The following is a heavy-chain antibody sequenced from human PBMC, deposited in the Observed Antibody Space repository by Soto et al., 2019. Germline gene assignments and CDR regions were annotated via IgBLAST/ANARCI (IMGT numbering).Heavy chain of an antibody. V-gene: IGHV4-31*03. D-gene: IGHD5-12*01. Sequence: SETLSLTCTASGDSVSSGGYSWTWIRQRPGKGLEWIGYIFHTGSAYYSPSLKTRLSLSIDTSRGQFSLRLTSVTAADTAVYYCARPSSGSSRGLDAWGQGTTVTLSS. CDR3: ARPSSGSSRGLDA. J-gene: IGHJ6*02. CDR1: GDSVSSGGYS. CDR2: IFHTGSA.